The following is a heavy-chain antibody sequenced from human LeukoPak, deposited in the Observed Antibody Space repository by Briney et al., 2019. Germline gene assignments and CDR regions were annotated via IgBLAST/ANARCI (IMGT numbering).Heavy chain of an antibody. CDR2: INPNSGGT. J-gene: IGHJ4*02. V-gene: IGHV1-2*06. CDR3: ARVRQYYDSSGYYGY. CDR1: GYTFTGYY. Sequence: ASVKVSCKXSGYTFTGYYMHWVRQAPGQGLEWMGRINPNSGGTNYAQKFQGRVTMTRDTSISTAYMELSRLRSDDTAVYYCARVRQYYDSSGYYGYWGQGTLVTVSS. D-gene: IGHD3-22*01.